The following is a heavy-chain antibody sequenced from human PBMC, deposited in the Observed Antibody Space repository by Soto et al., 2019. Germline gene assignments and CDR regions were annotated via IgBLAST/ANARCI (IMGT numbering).Heavy chain of an antibody. J-gene: IGHJ1*01. V-gene: IGHV5-10-1*01. D-gene: IGHD2-15*01. CDR1: GYSFTTYW. Sequence: GESLKISCKGSGYSFTTYWINWVRQMPGKGLEWMGRIDPSDSYTNYSPSFQGHVTISADKSISTAYLQWSSLKASDTAMYYCARSPYRSVGVPTKYLQYWGQGTLVTVSP. CDR3: ARSPYRSVGVPTKYLQY. CDR2: IDPSDSYT.